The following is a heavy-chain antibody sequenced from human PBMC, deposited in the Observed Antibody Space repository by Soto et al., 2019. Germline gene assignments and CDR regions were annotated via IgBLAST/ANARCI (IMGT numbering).Heavy chain of an antibody. Sequence: ASVKVSCKASGYTFTSYGISWVRQAPGQGLEWMGWISAYNGNTNYAQKLQGRVTMTTDTSTSTAYMELRSLRSDDTAVYYCARRAIVVVPAASRDYYYYMDVWGKGTTVTVSS. V-gene: IGHV1-18*01. CDR1: GYTFTSYG. CDR2: ISAYNGNT. CDR3: ARRAIVVVPAASRDYYYYMDV. J-gene: IGHJ6*03. D-gene: IGHD2-2*01.